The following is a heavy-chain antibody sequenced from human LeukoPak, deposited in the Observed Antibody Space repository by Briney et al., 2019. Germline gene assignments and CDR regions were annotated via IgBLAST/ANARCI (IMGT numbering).Heavy chain of an antibody. CDR3: ARVSRGNYYFDY. CDR2: IRSDSFTT. J-gene: IGHJ4*02. Sequence: PGGSLRLSCAASGFDLTRHAMSWVRQTPGKGLEWVSDIRSDSFTTTYADSVKGRFTISRDNSKKTLYLQMNSLRVEDTAVYYCARVSRGNYYFDYWGQGTLVTVSS. CDR1: GFDLTRHA. V-gene: IGHV3-23*01.